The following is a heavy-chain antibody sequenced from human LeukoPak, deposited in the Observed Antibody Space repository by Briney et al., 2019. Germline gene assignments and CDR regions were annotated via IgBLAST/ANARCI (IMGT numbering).Heavy chain of an antibody. CDR2: INHSGST. D-gene: IGHD3-22*01. Sequence: SETLSLTCAVYGGSFSGYYWSWIRQPPGKGLEWIGEINHSGSTNHNPSLKSRVTISVDTSKNQFSLKLSSVTAADTAVYYCARGRSSGYLGAFDIWGQGTMVTVSS. CDR1: GGSFSGYY. V-gene: IGHV4-34*01. J-gene: IGHJ3*02. CDR3: ARGRSSGYLGAFDI.